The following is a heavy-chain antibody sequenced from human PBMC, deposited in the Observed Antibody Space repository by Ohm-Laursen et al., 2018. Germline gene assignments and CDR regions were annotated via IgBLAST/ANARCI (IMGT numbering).Heavy chain of an antibody. Sequence: SLRLSCTASGFTFSSYAMSWVRQAPGKGLEWVSSISGSGGSTYYADSVKGRLTISRDNSKNTLYLQMNSLRAEDTAVYYCAKDLASRIYSSGWLPYYFDYWGQGTLVTVSS. CDR1: GFTFSSYA. CDR2: ISGSGGST. D-gene: IGHD6-19*01. V-gene: IGHV3-23*01. J-gene: IGHJ4*02. CDR3: AKDLASRIYSSGWLPYYFDY.